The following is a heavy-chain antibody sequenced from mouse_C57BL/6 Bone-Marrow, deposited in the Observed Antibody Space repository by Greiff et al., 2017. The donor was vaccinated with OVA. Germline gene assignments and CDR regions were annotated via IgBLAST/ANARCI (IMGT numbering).Heavy chain of an antibody. Sequence: VQLQESGPELVKPGASVKLSCKAFGYTFTSYDINWVKQRPGQGLEWIGWIYPRDGSTKYNEKFKGKATLTVDTSSSTAYMELHSLTSEDSAVYFCARSGTGPYWYFDVWGTGTTVTVSS. J-gene: IGHJ1*03. CDR1: GYTFTSYD. D-gene: IGHD4-1*01. V-gene: IGHV1-85*01. CDR3: ARSGTGPYWYFDV. CDR2: IYPRDGST.